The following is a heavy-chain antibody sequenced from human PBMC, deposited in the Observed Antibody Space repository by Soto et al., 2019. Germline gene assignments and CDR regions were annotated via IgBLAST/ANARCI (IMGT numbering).Heavy chain of an antibody. CDR2: TYYRSKWYN. CDR1: EDSVSSTGIA. Sequence: SQTLSLTCAITEDSVSSTGIAWNWVRQSPSRGLEWLGRTYYRSKWYNDYAVSVESRITVNPDTSKNQFSLQLNSVTPEDTAVYYCARGRASFFGMDVWGQGTTVTVS. J-gene: IGHJ6*02. CDR3: ARGRASFFGMDV. V-gene: IGHV6-1*01. D-gene: IGHD2-2*01.